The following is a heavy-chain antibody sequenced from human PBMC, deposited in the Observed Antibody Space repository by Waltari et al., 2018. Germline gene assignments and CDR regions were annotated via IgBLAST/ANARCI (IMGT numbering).Heavy chain of an antibody. CDR3: ARSGGYGWDY. J-gene: IGHJ4*02. Sequence: EVQVMESGGGLVQPGGSLSLSCEVSGFLFHHYWMSWVGQAPGKGLEWVGNIKPDGSDKYYLDSVNGRFTMSRDNGKKSLDLQMNSLKVEDTAIYYCARSGGYGWDYWGQGTLVTVSS. V-gene: IGHV3-7*01. D-gene: IGHD3-10*01. CDR1: GFLFHHYW. CDR2: IKPDGSDK.